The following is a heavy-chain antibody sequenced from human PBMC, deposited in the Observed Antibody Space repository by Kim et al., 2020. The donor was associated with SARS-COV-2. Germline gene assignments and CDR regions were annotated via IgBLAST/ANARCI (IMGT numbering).Heavy chain of an antibody. CDR1: GFTFDDYA. V-gene: IGHV3-9*01. J-gene: IGHJ6*02. Sequence: GGSLRLSCAASGFTFDDYAMHWVRQAPGKGLEWVSGISWNSGSIGYADSVKGRFTISRDNAKNSLYLQMNSLRAEDTALYYCAKGVTSHYYYGMDVWGQGTTVTVSS. D-gene: IGHD3-10*01. CDR2: ISWNSGSI. CDR3: AKGVTSHYYYGMDV.